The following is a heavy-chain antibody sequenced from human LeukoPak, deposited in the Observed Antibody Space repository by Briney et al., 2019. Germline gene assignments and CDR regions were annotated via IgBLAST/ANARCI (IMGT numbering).Heavy chain of an antibody. D-gene: IGHD3/OR15-3a*01. CDR2: IYYSGST. V-gene: IGHV4-59*01. Sequence: SETLSLTCTVSGGSISSYYWSWIRQPPGEGLEWIGYIYYSGSTNYNPSLKSRVTISVDTSKNQFSLKLSSVTAADTAVYYCAREGLSVYGIDVWGQGTTVTVSS. CDR3: AREGLSVYGIDV. J-gene: IGHJ6*02. CDR1: GGSISSYY.